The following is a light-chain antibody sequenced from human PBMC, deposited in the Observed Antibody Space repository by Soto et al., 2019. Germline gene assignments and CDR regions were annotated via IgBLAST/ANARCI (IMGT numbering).Light chain of an antibody. Sequence: DIQMTQSPSSLSASVGDRVTITFRSSQSISTYLNWYQQKPGKAPKLLIYHSSTLQSGVPSRFSGSGSGTDFTLTISSLQHEDFATYYCQHTYSTPITFGQGTRMEI. CDR1: QSISTY. CDR3: QHTYSTPIT. CDR2: HSS. J-gene: IGKJ5*01. V-gene: IGKV1-39*01.